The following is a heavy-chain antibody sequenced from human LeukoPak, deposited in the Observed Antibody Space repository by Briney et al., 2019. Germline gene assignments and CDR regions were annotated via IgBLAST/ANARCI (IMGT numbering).Heavy chain of an antibody. V-gene: IGHV3-48*04. CDR2: ISSGGSTK. CDR3: ARERQTYYYGSGSPKGLDP. Sequence: GGSLRLSCAASGFTFSSYSMDWVRQAPGKGLECISHISSGGSTKYYADSVKGRFTISRDNAKNSLYLQMNSLRAEDTAVYYCARERQTYYYGSGSPKGLDPWGQGTLVTVSS. D-gene: IGHD3-10*01. J-gene: IGHJ5*02. CDR1: GFTFSSYS.